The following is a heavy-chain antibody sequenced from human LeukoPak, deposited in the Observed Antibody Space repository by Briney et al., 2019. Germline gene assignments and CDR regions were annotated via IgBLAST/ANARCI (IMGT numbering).Heavy chain of an antibody. J-gene: IGHJ6*02. CDR3: ARVLVPAARPPYYYYYGMDV. Sequence: GGSLRLSCAASGFTFSSYEMNWVRQAPGKGLEWVSYISSSGSTIYYADSVKGRFTISRDNAKNSLYLQMNSLRAEDTAVYYCARVLVPAARPPYYYYYGMDVWGQGTTVTVSS. CDR1: GFTFSSYE. D-gene: IGHD2-2*01. CDR2: ISSSGSTI. V-gene: IGHV3-48*03.